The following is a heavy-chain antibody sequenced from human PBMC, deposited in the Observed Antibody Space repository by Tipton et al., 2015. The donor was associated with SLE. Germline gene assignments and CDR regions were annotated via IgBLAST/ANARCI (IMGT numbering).Heavy chain of an antibody. CDR3: ARSFPVDY. Sequence: SLRLSCAASGFTFSSYSMNWVRQAPGKGLEWVSYISSSSSTIYYADSVKGRFTISRDNAKNSLYLQMNSLRAEDTAVYYCARSFPVDYWGQGTLVTVSS. J-gene: IGHJ4*02. V-gene: IGHV3-48*01. CDR2: ISSSSSTI. CDR1: GFTFSSYS.